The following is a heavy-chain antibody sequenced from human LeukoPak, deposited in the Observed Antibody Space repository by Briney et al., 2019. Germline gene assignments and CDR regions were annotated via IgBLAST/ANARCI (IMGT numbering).Heavy chain of an antibody. D-gene: IGHD6-19*01. CDR2: ISAYNGNT. J-gene: IGHJ5*02. V-gene: IGHV1-18*01. CDR1: GYTFTSYG. Sequence: GASVKVSCKAPGYTFTSYGISWVRQAPGQGLEWMGWISAYNGNTNYAQKLQGRVTMTTDTSTSTAYMELRSLRSDDTAVYYCARHSRFAGLIAVSRWYDPWGQGTLVTVSS. CDR3: ARHSRFAGLIAVSRWYDP.